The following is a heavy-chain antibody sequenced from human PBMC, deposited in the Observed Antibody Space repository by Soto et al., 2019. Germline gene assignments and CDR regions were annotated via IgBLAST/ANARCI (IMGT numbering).Heavy chain of an antibody. J-gene: IGHJ3*02. Sequence: SETLSLTCAVYGGSFSGYYWSWIRQPPGEGLEWIGEINHSGSTNYNPSLKSRVTISVDTSKNQFSLKLSSVTAADTAVYYCARILFLAGAFDIWGQGTMVTVSS. D-gene: IGHD3-10*01. V-gene: IGHV4-34*01. CDR3: ARILFLAGAFDI. CDR1: GGSFSGYY. CDR2: INHSGST.